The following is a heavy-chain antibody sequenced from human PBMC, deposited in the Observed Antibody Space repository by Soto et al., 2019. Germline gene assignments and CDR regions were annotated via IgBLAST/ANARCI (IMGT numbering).Heavy chain of an antibody. J-gene: IGHJ6*03. CDR1: GYTFSDYY. Sequence: ASVKVSCKASGYTFSDYYIHWMRQAPGQGLEWMGWISPNSGGTKYAHKFQGWVTMTRDTSIKTAYMELSRLTSDDTAVYYCARESGGATATLDYYYFYTDVWGKGTTVTVSS. D-gene: IGHD5-12*01. V-gene: IGHV1-2*04. CDR2: ISPNSGGT. CDR3: ARESGGATATLDYYYFYTDV.